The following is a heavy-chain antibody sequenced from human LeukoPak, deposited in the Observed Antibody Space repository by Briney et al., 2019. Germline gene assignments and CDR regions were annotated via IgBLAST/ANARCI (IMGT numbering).Heavy chain of an antibody. CDR3: ARQGYGDYWFDP. D-gene: IGHD4-17*01. Sequence: MGWISAYNGNTNYAQKLQGRVTMTTDTSTSTAYMELRSLRSDDTAVYYCARQGYGDYWFDPWGQGTLVTVSS. J-gene: IGHJ5*02. V-gene: IGHV1-18*01. CDR2: ISAYNGNT.